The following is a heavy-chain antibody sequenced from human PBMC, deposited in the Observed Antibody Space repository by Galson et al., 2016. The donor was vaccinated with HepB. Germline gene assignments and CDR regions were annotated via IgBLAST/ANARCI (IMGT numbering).Heavy chain of an antibody. CDR3: PRRLLRPFYRSDQYQFDF. CDR1: GYSFPSYW. Sequence: QSGAEVKKPGESLKISCKGSGYSFPSYWIGWVRQMPGKGLEWMGIIYLGDSDTKYSPSFQGQVTFSVDKSIRTAYLQWRSLKASDSAMYFCPRRLLRPFYRSDQYQFDFWGQGTLVTVSS. CDR2: IYLGDSDT. J-gene: IGHJ4*02. D-gene: IGHD2-2*01. V-gene: IGHV5-51*01.